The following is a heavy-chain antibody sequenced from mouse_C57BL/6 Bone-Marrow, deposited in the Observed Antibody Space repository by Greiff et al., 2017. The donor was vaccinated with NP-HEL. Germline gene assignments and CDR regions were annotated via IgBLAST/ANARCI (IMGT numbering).Heavy chain of an antibody. Sequence: DVKLVESGPGLVKPSQSLSLTCSVTGYSITSGYYWNWIRQFPGNKLEWMGYISYDGSNNYNPSLKNRISITRDTSKNQFFLKLNSVTTEDTATYYCARDGGWGNYPYFDYWGQGTTLTVSS. V-gene: IGHV3-6*01. D-gene: IGHD2-1*01. J-gene: IGHJ2*01. CDR1: GYSITSGYY. CDR2: ISYDGSN. CDR3: ARDGGWGNYPYFDY.